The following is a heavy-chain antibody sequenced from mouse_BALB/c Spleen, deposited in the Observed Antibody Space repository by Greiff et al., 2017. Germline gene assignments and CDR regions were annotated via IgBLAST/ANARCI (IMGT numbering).Heavy chain of an antibody. CDR2: INPYNDGT. D-gene: IGHD2-10*02. J-gene: IGHJ3*01. CDR1: GYTFTSYV. V-gene: IGHV1-14*01. Sequence: VQLQQSGPELVKPGASVKMSCKASGYTFTSYVMHWVKQKPGQGLEWIGYINPYNDGTKYNEKFKGKATRTSDKSSSTAYMELSSLTSEDSAVYYCAREYGNYVGWFAYWGQGTLVTVSA. CDR3: AREYGNYVGWFAY.